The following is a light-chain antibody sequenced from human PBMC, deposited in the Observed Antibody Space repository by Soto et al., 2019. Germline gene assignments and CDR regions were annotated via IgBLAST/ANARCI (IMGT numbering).Light chain of an antibody. Sequence: QCVLTHAPSSSGTPGQRGSISCSGNNSNIGSNTVNWYQQLPGPAPKLFIYNNNQRPSGVPDRFSGSKSGTSASLALSGLQSEDEADYYCAAWDDSPNKFFGTGTKVTVL. CDR2: NNN. V-gene: IGLV1-44*01. CDR1: NSNIGSNT. CDR3: AAWDDSPNKF. J-gene: IGLJ1*01.